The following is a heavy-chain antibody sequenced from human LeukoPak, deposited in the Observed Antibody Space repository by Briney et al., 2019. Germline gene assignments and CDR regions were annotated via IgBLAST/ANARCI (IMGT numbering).Heavy chain of an antibody. D-gene: IGHD4-11*01. Sequence: GGCLRLSCAASGFTFSSYCMHWVRQAPGKGLEWVAFIRYDGSNKYYADSVKGRFTISRDNSKNTLYLQMNSLRAEDTAVYYCAKATVTTGEHFDYWGQGTLVTVSS. CDR1: GFTFSSYC. J-gene: IGHJ4*02. V-gene: IGHV3-30*02. CDR2: IRYDGSNK. CDR3: AKATVTTGEHFDY.